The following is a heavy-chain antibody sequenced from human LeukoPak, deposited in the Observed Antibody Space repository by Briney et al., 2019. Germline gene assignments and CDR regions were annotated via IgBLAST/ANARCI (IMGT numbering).Heavy chain of an antibody. Sequence: PSQTLSLTCTVSGGSISSGGYYWSWIRQHPGKGLEWFGYIYYSGSTYYNPSLKSRVTISVDTSKNQFSLKLSSVTAADTAVYYCARVVAADWFDPWGQGTLVTVSS. V-gene: IGHV4-31*03. CDR1: GGSISSGGYY. D-gene: IGHD2-2*01. CDR2: IYYSGST. J-gene: IGHJ5*02. CDR3: ARVVAADWFDP.